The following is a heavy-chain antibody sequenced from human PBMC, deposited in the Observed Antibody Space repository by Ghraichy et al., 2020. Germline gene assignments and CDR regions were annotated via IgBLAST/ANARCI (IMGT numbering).Heavy chain of an antibody. J-gene: IGHJ6*03. V-gene: IGHV4-31*03. CDR1: GDSFTNGAYY. CDR3: ARETTMGYGDAGYYYYYMDV. D-gene: IGHD4-17*01. Sequence: SQTLSLTCTVSGDSFTNGAYYWGWIRQYQGKGLEWIGYITKHGSTSYNLSLRSRLTISIDTSKNQFSLKLSSVTAADTAVYYCARETTMGYGDAGYYYYYMDVWGKGTTVTVSS. CDR2: ITKHGST.